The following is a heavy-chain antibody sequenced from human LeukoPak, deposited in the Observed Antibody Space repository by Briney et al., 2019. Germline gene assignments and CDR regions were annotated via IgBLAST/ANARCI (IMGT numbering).Heavy chain of an antibody. CDR3: AKDFSSSRNNWFDP. D-gene: IGHD6-13*01. J-gene: IGHJ5*02. Sequence: GRSLRLSCAASGFTFSSYGMHWVRQAPGKGLEWVAVISYDGSNKYYADSVEGRFTISRDNSKNTLYLQMNSLRAEDTAVYYCAKDFSSSRNNWFDPWGQGTLVTVSS. CDR2: ISYDGSNK. V-gene: IGHV3-30*18. CDR1: GFTFSSYG.